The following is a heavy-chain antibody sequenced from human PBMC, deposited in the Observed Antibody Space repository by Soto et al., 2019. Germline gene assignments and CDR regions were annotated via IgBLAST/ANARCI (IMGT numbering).Heavy chain of an antibody. CDR3: ARGGQWDFLSDY. CDR1: GYTFSNYG. D-gene: IGHD1-26*01. V-gene: IGHV1-18*01. J-gene: IGHJ4*02. CDR2: ISGYNGNT. Sequence: ASVKVSCKASGYTFSNYGFSWVRQAPGQGLEWMGWISGYNGNTNYAQNLQGRVTLTTDTSTSTAYMELRSLRSDDTAVYFCARGGQWDFLSDYWGQGTLVTVSS.